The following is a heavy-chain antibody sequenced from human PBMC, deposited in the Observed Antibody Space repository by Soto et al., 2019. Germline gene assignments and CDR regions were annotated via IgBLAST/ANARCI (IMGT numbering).Heavy chain of an antibody. CDR3: ARDMGYSSSSSH. V-gene: IGHV1-18*01. CDR1: GYTFSSYD. CDR2: ISAYNGNT. Sequence: ASVKVSCKASGYTFSSYDINWVRQAAGQGLEWMGWISAYNGNTSYAQKLQGRVTMTTNTSTSTAYMELRSLRSDDTAVYYCARDMGYSSSSSHWGQGTLVTVSS. J-gene: IGHJ4*02. D-gene: IGHD6-6*01.